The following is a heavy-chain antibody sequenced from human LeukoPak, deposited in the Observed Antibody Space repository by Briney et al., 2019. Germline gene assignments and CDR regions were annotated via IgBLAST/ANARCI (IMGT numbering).Heavy chain of an antibody. V-gene: IGHV1-46*01. J-gene: IGHJ4*02. CDR3: AREVMDNLRFDY. CDR2: INPSGGDT. Sequence: ASVKVSCEASGYTFTSYAISWVRQAPGQGLEWMGIINPSGGDTSYAQKFQGRLTMTRDTSTNTVYMELTSLRSEDTAVYYCAREVMDNLRFDYWGQGTLVTVSS. D-gene: IGHD1-14*01. CDR1: GYTFTSYA.